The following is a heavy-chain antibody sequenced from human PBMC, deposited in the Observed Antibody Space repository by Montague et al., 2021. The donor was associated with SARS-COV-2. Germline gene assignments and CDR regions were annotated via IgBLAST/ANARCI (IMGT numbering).Heavy chain of an antibody. CDR2: IYYNGCT. CDR1: GDSISTYY. CDR3: ARGGGTYYYDTSGYVNAFDT. V-gene: IGHV4-59*01. J-gene: IGHJ3*02. D-gene: IGHD3-22*01. Sequence: SETLSLTCTVSGDSISTYYWSWIRQPPGKGLEWIGYIYYNGCTNYNPSLKSRVTISVDTSKNQFSLKLSSVTAADTAVYFCARGGGTYYYDTSGYVNAFDTWGQGTMVTVSS.